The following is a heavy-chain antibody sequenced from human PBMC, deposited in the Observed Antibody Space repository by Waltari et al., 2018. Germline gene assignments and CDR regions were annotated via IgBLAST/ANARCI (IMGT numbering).Heavy chain of an antibody. CDR1: GGTFSSYA. D-gene: IGHD4-17*01. CDR2: IIPIFGTA. J-gene: IGHJ6*02. V-gene: IGHV1-69*13. CDR3: ARRDGDYSREYYYYGMDV. Sequence: QVQLVQSGAEVKKPGSSVKVSCKASGGTFSSYAISWVRQAPGQGLEWMGWIIPIFGTANYAQKFQGRVTITADESTSTAYMELSSLRSEDTAVYYCARRDGDYSREYYYYGMDVWGQGTTVTVSS.